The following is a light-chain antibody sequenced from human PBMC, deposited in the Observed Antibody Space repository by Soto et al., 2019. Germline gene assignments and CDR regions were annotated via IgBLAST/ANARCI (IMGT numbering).Light chain of an antibody. J-gene: IGKJ1*01. V-gene: IGKV2-24*01. CDR1: QSLVHSDGQIY. CDR3: MQATQFPQT. Sequence: DIVMTQTPLSSPVTLGQPASISCRSSQSLVHSDGQIYLSWLQQRPGQPPRLLIYQISKRFSGVPDRFSGSGAGTDFTLEISRVEAEDVGIYYCMQATQFPQTFGQGTKVEIK. CDR2: QIS.